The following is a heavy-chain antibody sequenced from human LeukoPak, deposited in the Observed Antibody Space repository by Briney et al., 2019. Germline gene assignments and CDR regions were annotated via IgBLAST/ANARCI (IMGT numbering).Heavy chain of an antibody. J-gene: IGHJ4*02. CDR1: GGSISGSSYY. CDR2: IYYSGST. D-gene: IGHD1-26*01. CDR3: ARGGSYRYYFDY. Sequence: SETLSLTCTVSGGSISGSSYYWAWIRQPPGKGLEWIGYIYYSGSTNYNPSLKSRVTISVDTSKNQFSLKLSSVTAADTAVYYRARGGSYRYYFDYWGQGTLVTVSS. V-gene: IGHV4-61*05.